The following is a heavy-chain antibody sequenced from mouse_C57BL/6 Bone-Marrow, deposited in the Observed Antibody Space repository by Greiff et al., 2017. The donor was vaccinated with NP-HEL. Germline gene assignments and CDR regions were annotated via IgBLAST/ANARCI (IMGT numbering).Heavy chain of an antibody. CDR2: IYPGSGYT. J-gene: IGHJ4*01. CDR3: ARRGTLNYAMDY. V-gene: IGHV1-81*01. CDR1: GYTFTSYG. Sequence: QVQLQQSGAELVRPGASVKLSCKASGYTFTSYGISWVKQRPGQGLEWIGEIYPGSGYTYYNEKFRGKATLTADKSSSTAYMELRSLTSEDSAVYFCARRGTLNYAMDYWGQGTSVTVSS. D-gene: IGHD3-3*01.